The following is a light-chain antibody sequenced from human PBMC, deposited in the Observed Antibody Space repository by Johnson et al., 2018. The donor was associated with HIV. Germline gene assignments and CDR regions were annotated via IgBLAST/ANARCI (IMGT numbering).Light chain of an antibody. V-gene: IGLV1-51*02. Sequence: QSVLTQPPSVSAAPGQKVTISCSGSSSNIGNNYVSWYQQLPGTAPKLPIYENNKRPPGIPDRFSGSMSGTAATLGITGLQPGDEADYYCGTWDSSLSAYVFGTGTKVTVL. J-gene: IGLJ1*01. CDR2: ENN. CDR3: GTWDSSLSAYV. CDR1: SSNIGNNY.